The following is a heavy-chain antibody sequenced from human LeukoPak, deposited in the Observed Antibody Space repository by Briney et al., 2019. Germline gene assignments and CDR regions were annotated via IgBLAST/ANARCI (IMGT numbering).Heavy chain of an antibody. Sequence: TGGSLRLSCSVSGFTFSRYAMHWVRQTPGKGLEHVSGISSNGGSTYYADSVKGRFTISRDNSKNTLYLQMSSLRAEDTAVYYCAKGAVAGRGWSYYFDYWGQGTLVTVSS. J-gene: IGHJ4*02. CDR2: ISSNGGST. CDR3: AKGAVAGRGWSYYFDY. CDR1: GFTFSRYA. V-gene: IGHV3-64D*09. D-gene: IGHD6-19*01.